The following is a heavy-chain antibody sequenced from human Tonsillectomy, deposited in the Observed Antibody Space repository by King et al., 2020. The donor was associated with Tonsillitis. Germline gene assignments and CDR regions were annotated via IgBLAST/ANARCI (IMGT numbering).Heavy chain of an antibody. V-gene: IGHV4-59*08. CDR1: GGSISRYS. CDR2: IYYSGST. D-gene: IGHD3-22*01. J-gene: IGHJ4*02. CDR3: ARHGYDSSGYYYAFFAY. Sequence: VQLQESGPGLVKPSETLSLTCTVSGGSISRYSWSWIRQPPGKGLEWIGYIYYSGSTNYNPSLKSRVTISVDTSKNQFALKLSSVTAADTAVYYCARHGYDSSGYYYAFFAYWGQGTPVIVSS.